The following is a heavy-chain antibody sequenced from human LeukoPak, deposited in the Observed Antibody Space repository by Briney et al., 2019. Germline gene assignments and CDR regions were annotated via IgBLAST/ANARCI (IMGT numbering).Heavy chain of an antibody. CDR1: GYTFTNYA. Sequence: ASVKVSCKASGYTFTNYAIHWVRQAPGQRFEWMGWINAGNGNTKYSPKFQGRVTITRDTSASTAYMELSSLRSEDTAVYYCARDLKQFGGWFDYWGQGTLVTVSS. V-gene: IGHV1-3*01. CDR3: ARDLKQFGGWFDY. J-gene: IGHJ4*02. CDR2: INAGNGNT. D-gene: IGHD6-19*01.